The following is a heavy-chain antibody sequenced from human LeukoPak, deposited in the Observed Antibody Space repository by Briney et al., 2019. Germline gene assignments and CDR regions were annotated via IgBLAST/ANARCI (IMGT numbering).Heavy chain of an antibody. Sequence: GGSLRLSCAASGFTFSNYWMHWVRQAPGKGLEWVSAISGSGGSTYYADSVKGRFTISRDNSKNTLYLQMNSLRAEDTAVYYCAKYLYYYYYYYMDVWGKGTTVTVSS. V-gene: IGHV3-23*01. J-gene: IGHJ6*03. CDR2: ISGSGGST. CDR3: AKYLYYYYYYYMDV. CDR1: GFTFSNYW.